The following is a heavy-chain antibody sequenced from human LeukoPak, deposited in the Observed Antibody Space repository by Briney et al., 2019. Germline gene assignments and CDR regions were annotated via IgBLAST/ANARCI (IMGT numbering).Heavy chain of an antibody. CDR1: GYTFTSYD. V-gene: IGHV1-8*01. D-gene: IGHD2-15*01. J-gene: IGHJ4*02. Sequence: GASVKVSCKASGYTFTSYDINWVRQASGQGREWMGWVNPNSGHTGYAQKLQGGVPMTRNTSISTAYMELSSLTSEDTAVYYCARGAPGSYCSGGSCPYFDYWGQGTLVSVSS. CDR2: VNPNSGHT. CDR3: ARGAPGSYCSGGSCPYFDY.